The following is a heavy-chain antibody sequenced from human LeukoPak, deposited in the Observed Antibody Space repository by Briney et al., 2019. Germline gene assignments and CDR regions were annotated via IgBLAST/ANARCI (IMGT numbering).Heavy chain of an antibody. CDR1: GFTFSSYW. V-gene: IGHV3-74*01. CDR3: ARDQATYYYDSSGYSG. Sequence: GGSLRLSCAASGFTFSSYWMHWVRQAPGKGLVWVSRINSDGSSTSYADSVKGRFTISRDNAKNTLYLQMNSLRAEDTAVYYCARDQATYYYDSSGYSGWGRGTLVTVSS. CDR2: INSDGSST. J-gene: IGHJ4*02. D-gene: IGHD3-22*01.